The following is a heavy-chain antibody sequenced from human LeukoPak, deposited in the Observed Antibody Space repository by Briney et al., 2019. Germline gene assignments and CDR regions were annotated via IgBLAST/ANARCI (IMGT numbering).Heavy chain of an antibody. V-gene: IGHV4-38-2*02. Sequence: SETLSLTCSASGSSISSDYYWDWVRQPPGKGLEWIGSIKHRGRSYYNPSLKSRVTISVDTSKNQFSLQLSSVTAADTAVYYCARVVGATSIDYWGQGILVTVSS. J-gene: IGHJ4*02. CDR3: ARVVGATSIDY. CDR1: GSSISSDYY. D-gene: IGHD2-15*01. CDR2: IKHRGRS.